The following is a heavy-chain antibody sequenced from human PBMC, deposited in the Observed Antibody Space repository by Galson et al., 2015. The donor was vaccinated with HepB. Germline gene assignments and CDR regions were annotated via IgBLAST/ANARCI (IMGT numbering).Heavy chain of an antibody. J-gene: IGHJ4*02. CDR3: ARDGSARAADYYFDY. Sequence: SLRLSCAASGFTFSSYAMHWVRQAPGTGLEWVAVISYDGSNKYYADSVKGRFTISRDNSKNTLYLQMNSLRAEDTAVYYCARDGSARAADYYFDYWGQGTLVTVSS. CDR1: GFTFSSYA. V-gene: IGHV3-30*04. D-gene: IGHD6-13*01. CDR2: ISYDGSNK.